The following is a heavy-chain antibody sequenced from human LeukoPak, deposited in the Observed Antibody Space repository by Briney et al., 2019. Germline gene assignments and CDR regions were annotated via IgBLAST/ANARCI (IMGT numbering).Heavy chain of an antibody. CDR1: GFTFSSYS. J-gene: IGHJ4*02. D-gene: IGHD1-7*01. V-gene: IGHV3-48*01. CDR2: IGPASSSTI. CDR3: ARDHNWNYDY. Sequence: HPGGSLRLSCVTSGFTFSSYSMNWVRLTPGKGLERVSYIGPASSSTISYADSVRGRFTISRDNSKNSLYLQLNSLRAEDTAVYYCARDHNWNYDYWGQGTLVTVSS.